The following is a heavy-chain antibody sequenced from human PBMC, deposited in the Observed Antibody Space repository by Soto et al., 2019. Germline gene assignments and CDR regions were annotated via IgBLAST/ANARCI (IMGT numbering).Heavy chain of an antibody. CDR1: GYTFTSYY. CDR2: INPSGGST. CDR3: ASGSIAAPYYYYGMDV. D-gene: IGHD6-6*01. V-gene: IGHV1-46*01. J-gene: IGHJ6*02. Sequence: GASVKVSCKASGYTFTSYYMHWVRQAPGQGLEWMGIINPSGGSTSYAQKFQGRVTMNRDTSTSTVYMELSSLRSEDTAVYYCASGSIAAPYYYYGMDVWGQGTTVTVSS.